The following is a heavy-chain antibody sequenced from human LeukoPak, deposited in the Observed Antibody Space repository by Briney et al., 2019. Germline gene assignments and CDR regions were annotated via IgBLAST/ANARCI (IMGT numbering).Heavy chain of an antibody. J-gene: IGHJ4*02. CDR1: GFTFSSYS. V-gene: IGHV3-21*01. D-gene: IGHD3-3*01. Sequence: GGSLRLSCAASGFTFSSYSMNWVRRAPGKGLEWVSSISSSSSYIYYADSVKGRFTISRDNAKNSLYLQMDSLRAEDTAVYYCAKSGYSPYYFDYWGQGTLVTVSS. CDR3: AKSGYSPYYFDY. CDR2: ISSSSSYI.